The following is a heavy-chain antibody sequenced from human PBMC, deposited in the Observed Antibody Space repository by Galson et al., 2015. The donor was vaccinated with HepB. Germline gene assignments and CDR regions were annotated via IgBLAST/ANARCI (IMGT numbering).Heavy chain of an antibody. Sequence: SLRLSCAASGFTFSSYAMHWVRQAPGKGLEWVAVISYDGSNKYYADSVKGRFTISRDNSKNTLYLQMNSLRAEDTAVYYCARGSVGYCSSTSCYGGEYFDYWGQGTLVTVSS. CDR3: ARGSVGYCSSTSCYGGEYFDY. V-gene: IGHV3-30-3*01. CDR2: ISYDGSNK. D-gene: IGHD2-2*01. CDR1: GFTFSSYA. J-gene: IGHJ4*02.